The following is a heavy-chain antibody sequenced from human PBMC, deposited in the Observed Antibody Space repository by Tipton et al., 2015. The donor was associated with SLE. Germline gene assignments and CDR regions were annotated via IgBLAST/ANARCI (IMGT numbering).Heavy chain of an antibody. CDR3: ARDYYDSSGYYPFDY. J-gene: IGHJ4*02. CDR2: IYYSGST. V-gene: IGHV4-59*11. Sequence: LRLSCTVSGGSISSHYWSWIRQPPGKGLEWIGYIYYSGSTNYNPSLKSRVTISVDTSKNQFSLKLSSVTAADTAVYYCARDYYDSSGYYPFDYWGQGTLVTVSS. D-gene: IGHD3-22*01. CDR1: GGSISSHY.